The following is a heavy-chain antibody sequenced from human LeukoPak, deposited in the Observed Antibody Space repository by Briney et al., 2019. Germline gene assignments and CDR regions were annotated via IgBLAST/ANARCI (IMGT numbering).Heavy chain of an antibody. V-gene: IGHV3-20*04. CDR3: ARDTGYDFWGGYYPVDY. Sequence: PGGSLRLSCAASGFTFDDYGMSWVRQAPGKGLEWVSGINWNGGSTGYADSVKGRFTISRDNAKNSLYLQMNSLRAEDTALYYCARDTGYDFWGGYYPVDYWGQGTLVTVSS. D-gene: IGHD3-3*01. CDR1: GFTFDDYG. CDR2: INWNGGST. J-gene: IGHJ4*02.